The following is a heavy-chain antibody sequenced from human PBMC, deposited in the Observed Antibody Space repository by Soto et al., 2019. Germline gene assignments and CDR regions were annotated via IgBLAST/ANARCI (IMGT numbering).Heavy chain of an antibody. Sequence: GGSLRLSCAASGFTFSSYWMHWVRQAPGKGLVWVSRINSDGSSTSYADSVKGRFTISRDNAKNTLYLQMNSLRAEDTAVYYCATPKGIQLWPSYYYYMDVWGKGTTVTVSS. CDR1: GFTFSSYW. CDR2: INSDGSST. CDR3: ATPKGIQLWPSYYYYMDV. V-gene: IGHV3-74*01. J-gene: IGHJ6*03. D-gene: IGHD5-18*01.